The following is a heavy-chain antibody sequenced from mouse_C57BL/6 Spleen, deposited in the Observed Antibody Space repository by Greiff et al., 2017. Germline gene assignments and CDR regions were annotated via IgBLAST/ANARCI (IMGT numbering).Heavy chain of an antibody. CDR1: GYTFTSYW. Sequence: VQLQQPGAELVRPGSSVKLSCKASGYTFTSYWMHWVKQRPIQGLEWIGNIDPSDSETHYNQKFKDKATVTVDKSSSTAYMQLSSLTSENSAVYYWASSVYYYGSSYGYAMGYWGQGTSVTVSS. V-gene: IGHV1-52*01. CDR3: ASSVYYYGSSYGYAMGY. D-gene: IGHD1-1*01. CDR2: IDPSDSET. J-gene: IGHJ4*01.